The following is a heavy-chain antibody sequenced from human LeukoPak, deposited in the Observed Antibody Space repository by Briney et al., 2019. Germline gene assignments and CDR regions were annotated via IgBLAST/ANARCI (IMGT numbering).Heavy chain of an antibody. J-gene: IGHJ6*02. CDR3: ATAKYYDFWSGYQHYSGMDV. V-gene: IGHV4-31*03. CDR1: GGSISSGGYY. CDR2: IYYSGST. Sequence: PSETLSLTCTVSGGSISSGGYYWSWIRQHPGKGLEWIGYIYYSGSTYYNPSLKSRVTISVDTSKNQFSLKLSSVTAADTAVYYCATAKYYDFWSGYQHYSGMDVWGQGTTVTVSS. D-gene: IGHD3-3*01.